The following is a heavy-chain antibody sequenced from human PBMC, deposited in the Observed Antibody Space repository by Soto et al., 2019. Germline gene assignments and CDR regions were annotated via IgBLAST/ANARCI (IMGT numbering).Heavy chain of an antibody. V-gene: IGHV3-23*01. J-gene: IGHJ4*02. D-gene: IGHD1-26*01. CDR1: GFTFSSYA. Sequence: EVQLLESGGGLVQPGGSLRLSCAASGFTFSSYAMSWVRQAPGKGLEWVSAMSGSGGSTYYAVSVKGRFTISRDNSKNTLYLQMNSLRAEDAAVYYFVEGQGYSGSYTDYWGRGTLVTVSP. CDR3: VEGQGYSGSYTDY. CDR2: MSGSGGST.